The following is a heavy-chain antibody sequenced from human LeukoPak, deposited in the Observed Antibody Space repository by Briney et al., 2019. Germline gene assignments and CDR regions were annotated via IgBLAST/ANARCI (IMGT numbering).Heavy chain of an antibody. D-gene: IGHD4-17*01. J-gene: IGHJ6*03. Sequence: SRVTISVDTSKNQFSLKLSSVTAADTAVYYCARLAVTQTYYYYYYMDVWGKGTTVTVSS. V-gene: IGHV4-34*01. CDR3: ARLAVTQTYYYYYYMDV.